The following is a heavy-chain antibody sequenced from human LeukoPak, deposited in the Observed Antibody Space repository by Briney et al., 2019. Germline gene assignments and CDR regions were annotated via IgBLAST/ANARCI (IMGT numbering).Heavy chain of an antibody. Sequence: PGGSLRLSCAASGFTFSDYYISWIRQAPGKGLEWVSYISSSGSTIYYADSVKGRFTISRDNAKNSLYLQMNSLRAEDTAVYYCARVNYQDYDYVWGSYRYPHLDYWGQGTLVTVSS. J-gene: IGHJ4*02. CDR3: ARVNYQDYDYVWGSYRYPHLDY. CDR2: ISSSGSTI. CDR1: GFTFSDYY. D-gene: IGHD3-16*02. V-gene: IGHV3-11*04.